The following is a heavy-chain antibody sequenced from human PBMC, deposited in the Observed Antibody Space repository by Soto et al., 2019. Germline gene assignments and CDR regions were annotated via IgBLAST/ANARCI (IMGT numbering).Heavy chain of an antibody. V-gene: IGHV3-48*03. CDR2: ISSSGSTI. J-gene: IGHJ5*02. Sequence: GGSLSLSCAASGFNFSSYEMNWVRQAPWKGLEWVSYISSSGSTIYYADPVKGRFTISRDNAKNSLYLQMNSLRAEDTAVYYCARAKLPGIAVAGTPIHWFDPWGQGTLVTVSS. CDR1: GFNFSSYE. CDR3: ARAKLPGIAVAGTPIHWFDP. D-gene: IGHD6-19*01.